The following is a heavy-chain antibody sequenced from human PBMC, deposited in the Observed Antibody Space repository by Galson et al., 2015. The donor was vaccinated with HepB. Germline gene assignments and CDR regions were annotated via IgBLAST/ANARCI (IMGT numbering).Heavy chain of an antibody. CDR3: ARDGYLGLLYYFDY. CDR1: GDSVSSDSAA. Sequence: CAISGDSVSSDSAAWNWIRQSPSRGLEWLGRTYHRSRWYYDYAVSVQSRIIINSDTSKNQFSLQLKSVTPEDTAVYYCARDGYLGLLYYFDYRSQGTLVTVSS. J-gene: IGHJ4*02. D-gene: IGHD2/OR15-2a*01. V-gene: IGHV6-1*01. CDR2: TYHRSRWYY.